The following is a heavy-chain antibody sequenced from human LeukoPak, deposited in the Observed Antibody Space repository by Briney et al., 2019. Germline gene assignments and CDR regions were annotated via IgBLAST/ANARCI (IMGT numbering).Heavy chain of an antibody. J-gene: IGHJ6*04. D-gene: IGHD3-10*02. Sequence: GGSLRLSCAASGFAFSNYWMTWVRQAPGKGLEWVANIKEDGSEKYYVDSVKGRFAISRDNAQNSLYLQMNSLRAEDTAVYYCAELGITMIGGVWGKGTTVTISS. V-gene: IGHV3-7*01. CDR3: AELGITMIGGV. CDR1: GFAFSNYW. CDR2: IKEDGSEK.